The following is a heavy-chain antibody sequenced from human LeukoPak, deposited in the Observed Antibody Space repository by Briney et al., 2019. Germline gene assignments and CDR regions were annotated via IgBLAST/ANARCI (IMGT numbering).Heavy chain of an antibody. V-gene: IGHV1-46*01. D-gene: IGHD1-14*01. CDR2: INPSGGDT. CDR3: AREVMDNLRFDY. Sequence: VASVKVSCKASGYTFTSYYMHWVRQAPGQGLEWMGIINPSGGDTSYAQKFQGRLTMTRDTSTNTVYMELTSLRSEDTAVYYCAREVMDNLRFDYWGQGTLVTVSS. CDR1: GYTFTSYY. J-gene: IGHJ4*02.